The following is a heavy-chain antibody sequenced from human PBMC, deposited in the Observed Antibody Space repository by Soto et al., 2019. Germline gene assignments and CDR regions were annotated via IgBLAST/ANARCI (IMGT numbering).Heavy chain of an antibody. CDR1: GGSISSGGYY. V-gene: IGHV4-31*03. D-gene: IGHD6-19*01. Sequence: SETLSLTCTVSGGSISSGGYYWNWIRQHPGKGLEWIGYIYYSGSTYYNPSLKSRVTISVDTSKNQFSLKLSSVTAADTAVYYCAREIHSSGWTYYFDYWGQGTLVTVSS. CDR3: AREIHSSGWTYYFDY. J-gene: IGHJ4*02. CDR2: IYYSGST.